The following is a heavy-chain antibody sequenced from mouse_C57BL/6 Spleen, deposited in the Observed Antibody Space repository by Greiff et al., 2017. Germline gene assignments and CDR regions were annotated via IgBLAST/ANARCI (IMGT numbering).Heavy chain of an antibody. J-gene: IGHJ2*01. Sequence: EVKLMESGPELVKPGASVKIPCKASGYTFTDYNMDWVKQSHGKSLEWIGDINPNNGGTIYNQKFKGKATLTVDKSSSTAYMELRSLTSEDTAVYYCARERDGNSIYFDYWGQGTTLTVSS. CDR2: INPNNGGT. V-gene: IGHV1-18*01. D-gene: IGHD2-1*01. CDR1: GYTFTDYN. CDR3: ARERDGNSIYFDY.